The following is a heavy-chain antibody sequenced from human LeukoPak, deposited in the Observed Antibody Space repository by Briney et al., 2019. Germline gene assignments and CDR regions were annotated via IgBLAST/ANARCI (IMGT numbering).Heavy chain of an antibody. CDR1: GYTFTGYY. D-gene: IGHD3-9*01. V-gene: IGHV1-2*02. J-gene: IGHJ4*02. CDR2: INPNSGGT. CDR3: ARGYYDILTGYPTQPFDY. Sequence: GASVKVSCKASGYTFTGYYMHWVRQAPGQGLEWMGWINPNSGGTNYAQKFQGRVTMTRDTSISTAYMELSRLRSDDTAVYYCARGYYDILTGYPTQPFDYWGQGTLVTVSS.